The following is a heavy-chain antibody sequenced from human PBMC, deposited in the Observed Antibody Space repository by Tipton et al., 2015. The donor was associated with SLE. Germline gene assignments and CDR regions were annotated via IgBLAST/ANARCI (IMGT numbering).Heavy chain of an antibody. D-gene: IGHD7-27*01. Sequence: GSLRLSCAASGFTFSSYAMSWVRQAPGKGLEWVSAISGSGGSTYYADSVKGRFTISRDNSKNTLYLQMNSLRAEDTAVYYCAKDLGSSPGRPTRFDPWGQGTLVTVSS. V-gene: IGHV3-23*01. CDR3: AKDLGSSPGRPTRFDP. CDR2: ISGSGGST. CDR1: GFTFSSYA. J-gene: IGHJ5*02.